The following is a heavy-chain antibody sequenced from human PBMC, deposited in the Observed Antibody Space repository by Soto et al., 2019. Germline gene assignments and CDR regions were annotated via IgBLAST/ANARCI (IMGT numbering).Heavy chain of an antibody. CDR2: IIPIFGTA. J-gene: IGHJ6*02. CDR3: AIGYCSSTSCRYYYGMDV. CDR1: GGTFSSSA. D-gene: IGHD2-2*01. V-gene: IGHV1-69*01. Sequence: QVQLVQSGAEVKKPGSSVKVSCKASGGTFSSSAISWVRQAPGQGLEWMGGIIPIFGTANYAQKFQGRVTITANESTSTAYMELSSLRSEDTAVYYGAIGYCSSTSCRYYYGMDVWGQGTTVTVSS.